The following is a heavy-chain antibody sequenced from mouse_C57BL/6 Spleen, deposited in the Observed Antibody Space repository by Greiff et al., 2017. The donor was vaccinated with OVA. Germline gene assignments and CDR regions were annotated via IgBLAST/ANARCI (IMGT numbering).Heavy chain of an antibody. J-gene: IGHJ3*01. Sequence: VKLMESGAELVRPGASVTLSCKASGYTFTDYEMHWVKQTPVHGLEWIGAIDPETGGTAYNQKFKGKAILTADKSSSTAYMELRSLTSEDSAVYYCTRSGDYGSSFAYWGQGTLVTVSA. CDR3: TRSGDYGSSFAY. CDR1: GYTFTDYE. D-gene: IGHD1-1*01. CDR2: IDPETGGT. V-gene: IGHV1-15*01.